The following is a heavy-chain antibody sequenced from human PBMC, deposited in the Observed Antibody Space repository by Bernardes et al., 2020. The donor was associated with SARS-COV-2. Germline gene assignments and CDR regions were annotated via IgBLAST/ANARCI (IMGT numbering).Heavy chain of an antibody. J-gene: IGHJ4*02. V-gene: IGHV1-18*04. CDR3: ARWSNWNYFDARGHFDS. D-gene: IGHD1-7*01. Sequence: ASVKVSCKASGYTYTNYGIGWVRQAPGHGLEWLGWISGYNGNTNYARHLQDRISMTADISTNTAFMELRRLRSDDTAVYFCARWSNWNYFDARGHFDSWGQGVLVTVSS. CDR2: ISGYNGNT. CDR1: GYTYTNYG.